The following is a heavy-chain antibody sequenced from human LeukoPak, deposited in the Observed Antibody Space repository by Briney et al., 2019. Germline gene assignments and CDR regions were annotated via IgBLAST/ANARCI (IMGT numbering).Heavy chain of an antibody. CDR2: ISGSGGST. Sequence: GGSLRLSCAASGFTFSSYAMSWVRQAPGKGLEWVSAISGSGGSTYYADSVKGRFTISRDNSKNTLYLQMNSLRAEDTAVYYCARGAQYYDILTGYWIFGYFDYWGQGTLVTVSS. CDR1: GFTFSSYA. CDR3: ARGAQYYDILTGYWIFGYFDY. J-gene: IGHJ4*02. V-gene: IGHV3-23*01. D-gene: IGHD3-9*01.